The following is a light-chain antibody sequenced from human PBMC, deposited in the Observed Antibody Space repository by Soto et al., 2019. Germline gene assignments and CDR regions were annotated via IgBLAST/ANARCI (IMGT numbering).Light chain of an antibody. V-gene: IGLV2-14*01. CDR3: SSYTSSNTLV. CDR1: SSDVGAYNY. CDR2: EVS. J-gene: IGLJ2*01. Sequence: QSALTQPASVSGSPGQSITISCTGTSSDVGAYNYVSWYQQHPGKAPKLMIFEVSDRPSGVSNRFSGSKSGNTASLIISGLQAEDEADYYCSSYTSSNTLVLGGGTKLTVL.